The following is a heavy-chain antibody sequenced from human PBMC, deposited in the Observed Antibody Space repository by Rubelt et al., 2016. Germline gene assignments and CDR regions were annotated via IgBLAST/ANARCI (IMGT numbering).Heavy chain of an antibody. CDR2: SGST. J-gene: IGHJ5*02. CDR3: ARGGCSSTSCYPGWFDP. V-gene: IGHV4-59*12. Sequence: SGSTNYNPSLKSRVTISVDTSKNQFSLKLSSVTAADTAVYYCARGGCSSTSCYPGWFDPWGQGTLVTVSS. D-gene: IGHD2-2*01.